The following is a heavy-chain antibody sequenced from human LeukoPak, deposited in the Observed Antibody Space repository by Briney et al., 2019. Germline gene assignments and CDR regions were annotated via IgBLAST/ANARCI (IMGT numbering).Heavy chain of an antibody. CDR1: GFTFDDYA. Sequence: GGSLRLSCAASGFTFDDYAMRWVRQAPGKGLEWVSGISWNSGSIGYADSVKGRFTISRDNAKNSLYLQMNSLRAEDTALYYCAKAHSSGWPSYYFDYWGQGTLVTVSS. CDR2: ISWNSGSI. CDR3: AKAHSSGWPSYYFDY. D-gene: IGHD6-19*01. V-gene: IGHV3-9*01. J-gene: IGHJ4*02.